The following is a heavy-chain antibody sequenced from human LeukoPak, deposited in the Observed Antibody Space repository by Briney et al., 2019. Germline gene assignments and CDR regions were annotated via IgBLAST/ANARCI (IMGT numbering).Heavy chain of an antibody. CDR1: GFTFSSYD. CDR2: FHSGGT. CDR3: AKALIPRDTAMVKGY. V-gene: IGHV3-23*01. J-gene: IGHJ4*02. D-gene: IGHD5-18*01. Sequence: GGSLRLSCAAPGFTFSSYDMSWVRQAPGKGLEWVSGFHSGGTYYADSVKGRFTISRDNSKNTLYLQMNSLRAEDTAVYYCAKALIPRDTAMVKGYWGQGTLVTVSS.